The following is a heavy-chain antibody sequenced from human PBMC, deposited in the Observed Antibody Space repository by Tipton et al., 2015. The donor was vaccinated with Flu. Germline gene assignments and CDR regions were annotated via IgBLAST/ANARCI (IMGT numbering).Heavy chain of an antibody. J-gene: IGHJ1*01. CDR2: IYYSGST. Sequence: TLSLTCVVYGGSFSGDYCSWIRQPPGRGLEWIGCIYYSGSTYYNPSLKSRVTISIDTSRNQFTLKLSSVTAADTAVYYCAREKDSRGSEYFQHWGQGTLVTVSP. D-gene: IGHD6-19*01. CDR1: GGSFSGDY. V-gene: IGHV4-34*01. CDR3: AREKDSRGSEYFQH.